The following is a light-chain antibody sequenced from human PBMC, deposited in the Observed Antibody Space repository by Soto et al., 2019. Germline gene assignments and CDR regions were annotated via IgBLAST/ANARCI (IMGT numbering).Light chain of an antibody. CDR2: GAS. V-gene: IGKV3-20*01. J-gene: IGKJ1*01. CDR1: QNVTSSY. Sequence: ETMLTQSPGTLSLSPGERATLSCRASQNVTSSYLAWYQQKPGQAPRLLIYGASSRATGIPDRFSGSGSGTDFTLTINRLEPEDFAVYYCHQYGDSRTFGQGTKVEIK. CDR3: HQYGDSRT.